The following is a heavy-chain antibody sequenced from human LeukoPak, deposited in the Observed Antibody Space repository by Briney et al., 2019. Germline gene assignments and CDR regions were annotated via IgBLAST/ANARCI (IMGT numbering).Heavy chain of an antibody. D-gene: IGHD2-2*01. Sequence: PGGSLRLSCAASGFTFSDHYMSWIRQAPGKGLEWVSYISSSGSYTNYADSVKGRFTISRDNAKNSVYLQMNTLRAEDTAGYYCARRATAALKYAFDYWGQGILVTVSS. CDR2: ISSSGSYT. CDR3: ARRATAALKYAFDY. J-gene: IGHJ4*02. V-gene: IGHV3-11*03. CDR1: GFTFSDHY.